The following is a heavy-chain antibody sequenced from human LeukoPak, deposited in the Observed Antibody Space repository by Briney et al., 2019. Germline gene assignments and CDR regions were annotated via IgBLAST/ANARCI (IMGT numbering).Heavy chain of an antibody. V-gene: IGHV6-1*01. D-gene: IGHD6-19*01. J-gene: IGHJ4*02. CDR1: GDSVSSDNVA. CDR3: ARDEGNTGWYTFDY. CDR2: TYYRSKWFY. Sequence: SQTLSLTCDISGDSVSSDNVAWNWIRQSPSRGLEWLGRTYYRSKWFYDYAVSMKGRINISPDTSQNLFSLQLTSVTPDDTAVYYCARDEGNTGWYTFDYWGQGTLVTVSS.